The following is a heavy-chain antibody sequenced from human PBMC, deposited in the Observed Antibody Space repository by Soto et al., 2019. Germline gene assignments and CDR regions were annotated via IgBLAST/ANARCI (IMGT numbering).Heavy chain of an antibody. CDR3: ASLGYSYGSFDY. J-gene: IGHJ4*02. CDR2: IIPILGIA. D-gene: IGHD5-18*01. Sequence: KISCKGSGYSFTSYWISWVRQAPGQGLEWMGRIIPILGIANYAQKFQGRVTITADKSTSTAYMELSSLRSEDTAVYYCASLGYSYGSFDYWGQGTLVTVSS. V-gene: IGHV1-69*02. CDR1: GYSFTSYW.